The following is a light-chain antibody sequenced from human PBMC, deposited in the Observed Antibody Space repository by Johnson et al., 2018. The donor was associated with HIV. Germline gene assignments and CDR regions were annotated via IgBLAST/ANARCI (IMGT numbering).Light chain of an antibody. CDR2: EDN. V-gene: IGLV1-51*02. CDR3: GTWDSSLSPGEFV. CDR1: SSNIGNNY. J-gene: IGLJ1*01. Sequence: QAVLTQPPSVSATPGQKVTISCSGSSSNIGNNYVSWYQQLPGTAPKLLIYEDNKRPSGIPGRFSCSKSGTSATLGITGLQTGDEADYYCGTWDSSLSPGEFVFGTGTKVTV.